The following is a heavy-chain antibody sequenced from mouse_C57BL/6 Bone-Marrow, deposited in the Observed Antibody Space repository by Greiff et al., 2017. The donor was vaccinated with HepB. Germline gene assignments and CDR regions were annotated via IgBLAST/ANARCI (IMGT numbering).Heavy chain of an antibody. CDR3: ARQGFYYDSMDY. CDR1: GYAFSSSW. J-gene: IGHJ4*01. CDR2: IYPGDGDT. Sequence: VQLRQSGPELVKPGASVKISCKASGYAFSSSWMNWVKQRPGKGLEWIGRIYPGDGDTNYNGKFKGKATLTADKSSSTAYMQLSSLTSEDSAVYFCARQGFYYDSMDYWGQGTSVTVSS. D-gene: IGHD2-4*01. V-gene: IGHV1-82*01.